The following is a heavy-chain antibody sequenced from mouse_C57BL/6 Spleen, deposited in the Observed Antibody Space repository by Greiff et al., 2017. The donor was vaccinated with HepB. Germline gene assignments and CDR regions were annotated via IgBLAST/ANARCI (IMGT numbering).Heavy chain of an antibody. V-gene: IGHV8-12*01. CDR2: IYWDDDK. CDR1: GFSLSTSGMG. J-gene: IGHJ3*01. CDR3: AKSHYYGSRPWFAY. D-gene: IGHD1-1*01. Sequence: QVTLKESGPGILQSSQTLSLTCSFSGFSLSTSGMGVSWIRQPSGKGLEWLAHIYWDDDKRYNPSLKSRLTISKDTSRNQVFLKITSVDTADTATYYCAKSHYYGSRPWFAYWGQGTLVTVSA.